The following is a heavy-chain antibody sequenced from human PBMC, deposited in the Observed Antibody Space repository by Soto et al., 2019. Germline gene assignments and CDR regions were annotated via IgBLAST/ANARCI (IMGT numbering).Heavy chain of an antibody. CDR2: ISYDGSNK. J-gene: IGHJ4*02. Sequence: QVQLVESGGGVVQPGRSLRLSCAASGFTFSSYAMHWVRQAPGKGLEWVAVISYDGSNKYYADSVKGRFTISRDNSKNTLYLQMNSLRAEDTAVYYCAKAGRTDYGDYAPYYFDYWGQGTLVTVSS. CDR1: GFTFSSYA. D-gene: IGHD4-17*01. CDR3: AKAGRTDYGDYAPYYFDY. V-gene: IGHV3-30*14.